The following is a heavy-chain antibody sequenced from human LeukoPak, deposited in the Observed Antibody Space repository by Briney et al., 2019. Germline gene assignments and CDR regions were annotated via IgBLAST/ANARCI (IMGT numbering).Heavy chain of an antibody. Sequence: GASLRLSCAASGFTFSSYAMTWVRQAPGKGLEWLSAICGTGGSTFYADSVKGRFTISRDNSKDTLYLQMNSLRAEDTAVYYCANPLYPNYDYVWGSYRSPFDYWGQGILVTVSS. CDR1: GFTFSSYA. CDR2: ICGTGGST. J-gene: IGHJ4*02. CDR3: ANPLYPNYDYVWGSYRSPFDY. V-gene: IGHV3-23*01. D-gene: IGHD3-16*02.